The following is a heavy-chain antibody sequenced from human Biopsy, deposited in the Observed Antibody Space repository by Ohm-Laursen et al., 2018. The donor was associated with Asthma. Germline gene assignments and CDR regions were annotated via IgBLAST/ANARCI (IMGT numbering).Heavy chain of an antibody. CDR2: VSHDGGVV. CDR1: GFVFRSHA. CDR3: AKRRGYSDLTDFDH. Sequence: SLRLSCAASGFVFRSHAMHWVRQAPGKGREWVAVVSHDGGVVHYADSMKGRFTISRDNAKSTLYLQMNRLRTDDTAVYFCAKRRGYSDLTDFDHWGQGTLVTVSS. V-gene: IGHV3-30-3*02. J-gene: IGHJ4*02. D-gene: IGHD3-3*01.